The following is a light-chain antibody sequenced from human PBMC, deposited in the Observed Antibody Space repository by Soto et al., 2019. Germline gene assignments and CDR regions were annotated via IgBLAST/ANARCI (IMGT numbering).Light chain of an antibody. J-gene: IGLJ1*01. Sequence: QSALTQPASVSGSPGQSITMSCTGTNSDVGGYNYVSWYQQHPGKAPKLMIYEVSNRPSGVSNRFSGSKSGYTASLTISGLQAEDEADYYCSSYKSTSTPYVFGTGTKLTVL. V-gene: IGLV2-14*01. CDR3: SSYKSTSTPYV. CDR2: EVS. CDR1: NSDVGGYNY.